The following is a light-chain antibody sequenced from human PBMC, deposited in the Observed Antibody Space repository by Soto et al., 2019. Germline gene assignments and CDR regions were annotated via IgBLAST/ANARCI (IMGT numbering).Light chain of an antibody. CDR1: SSDVGAYNS. CDR2: EVS. J-gene: IGLJ2*01. CDR3: SSYTSISTL. Sequence: QSVLTQPASVSGSPGQSITISCTGTSSDVGAYNSVSWYQQYPGKAPKLMIYEVSNRPSGVSSRFSGSKSDNTASLTISGLQDEDEADYYCSSYTSISTLFGGGTKVTVL. V-gene: IGLV2-14*01.